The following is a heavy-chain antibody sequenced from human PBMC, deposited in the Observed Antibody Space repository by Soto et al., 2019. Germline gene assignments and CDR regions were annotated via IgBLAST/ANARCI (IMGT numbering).Heavy chain of an antibody. CDR3: TRDMAYAPTLSDY. CDR1: GFLFNSYT. J-gene: IGHJ4*03. Sequence: KPGGSLRLSCTASGFLFNSYTMNWIRQVPGQGLEWVASIGSSGDYIHYADAVKGRFTISRDNGRKSLYLQMSRVRVEDTAVYHCTRDMAYAPTLSDYWGPGTQVTVSS. CDR2: IGSSGDYI. D-gene: IGHD2-2*01. V-gene: IGHV3-21*01.